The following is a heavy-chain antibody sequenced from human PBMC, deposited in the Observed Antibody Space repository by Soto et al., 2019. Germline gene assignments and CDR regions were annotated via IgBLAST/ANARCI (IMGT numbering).Heavy chain of an antibody. V-gene: IGHV3-66*01. D-gene: IGHD3-3*01. CDR3: ARDRRDGDTI. CDR1: GFSVSSNY. Sequence: GGSLRLSCAASGFSVSSNYMSWVRQAPGKGLEWVSVIYSGGSIYYADSVQGRFTTSRDNFKNTLHLQMNNLRVEDTAVYYCARDRRDGDTIWGQGVLVTVSS. J-gene: IGHJ4*02. CDR2: IYSGGSI.